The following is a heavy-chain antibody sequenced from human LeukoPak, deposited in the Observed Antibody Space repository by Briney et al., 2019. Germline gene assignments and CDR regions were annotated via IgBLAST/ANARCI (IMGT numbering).Heavy chain of an antibody. J-gene: IGHJ4*02. Sequence: GGSLRLSCVASGLSFSSLWMSWVRQAPGKGLEWVANIKGDGSEKYYVDSVKGRFTFSRDNAKNSLYLQMNSLSAEDTAVYYCARDHGGVLVRGVIDYWGQGTLVTVSS. CDR1: GLSFSSLW. CDR3: ARDHGGVLVRGVIDY. CDR2: IKGDGSEK. D-gene: IGHD3-10*01. V-gene: IGHV3-7*01.